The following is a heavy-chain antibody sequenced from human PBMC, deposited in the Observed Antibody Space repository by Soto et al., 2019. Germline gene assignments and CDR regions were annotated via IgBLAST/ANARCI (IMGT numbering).Heavy chain of an antibody. CDR1: GGTFSSYA. CDR2: IIPIFGTA. Sequence: QVQLVQSGAEVKKPGSSVKVSCKASGGTFSSYAISWVRQAPGQGLEWRGGIIPIFGTANYAQKFQGRVTITADESTSTAYMELSSLRSEDTAVYYCARDRGTNPEGMVYDTLNWFDPWGQGTLVTVSS. J-gene: IGHJ5*02. V-gene: IGHV1-69*01. CDR3: ARDRGTNPEGMVYDTLNWFDP. D-gene: IGHD2-8*01.